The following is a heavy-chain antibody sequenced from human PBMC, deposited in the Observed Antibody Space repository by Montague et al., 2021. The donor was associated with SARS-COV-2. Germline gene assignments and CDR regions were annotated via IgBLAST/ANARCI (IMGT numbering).Heavy chain of an antibody. CDR2: IYHSGST. D-gene: IGHD3-10*01. Sequence: SETLSLTCAVYGGSISNSQWWSWVRQPTGNGLEWIGKIYHSGSTNYNPSLRSRVTISEDKSKNQFSLKLDSVTAADTAVYYCASRGAGWFGSNPEGFDYWGQGTLVTVSS. J-gene: IGHJ4*02. V-gene: IGHV4-4*02. CDR3: ASRGAGWFGSNPEGFDY. CDR1: GGSISNSQW.